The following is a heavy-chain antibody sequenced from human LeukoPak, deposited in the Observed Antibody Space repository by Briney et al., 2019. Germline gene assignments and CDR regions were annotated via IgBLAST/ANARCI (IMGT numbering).Heavy chain of an antibody. Sequence: PGGSLRLSCAASGFTFSSYGMHWVRQAPGKGLEWVAVISYDGSNKYYADSVKGRFTISRDNSKNTLYLEMNSLRAEDTAVYYCARGLTQIPRLATGLGHWGQGTLVTVSS. J-gene: IGHJ4*02. CDR1: GFTFSSYG. V-gene: IGHV3-30*03. D-gene: IGHD2-21*02. CDR3: ARGLTQIPRLATGLGH. CDR2: ISYDGSNK.